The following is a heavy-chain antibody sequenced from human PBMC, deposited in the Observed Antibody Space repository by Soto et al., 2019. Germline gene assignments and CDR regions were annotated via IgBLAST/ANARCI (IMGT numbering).Heavy chain of an antibody. CDR1: GYTFTNYG. J-gene: IGHJ4*02. D-gene: IGHD3-16*01. Sequence: QVQLVQSGVEVKKPGASVKVSCNTMGYTFTNYGLSWVRQAPGEGLEWQGWISAYNGHTKYAQKVQDRVTLTTDTSASTAYLELRSLRSDDTAVYYCVRGDGGYFDQWGQGTLVLVSS. CDR3: VRGDGGYFDQ. CDR2: ISAYNGHT. V-gene: IGHV1-18*01.